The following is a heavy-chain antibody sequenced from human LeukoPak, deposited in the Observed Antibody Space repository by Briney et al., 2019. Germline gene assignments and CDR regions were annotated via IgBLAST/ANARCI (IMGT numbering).Heavy chain of an antibody. CDR3: AKSAVRGVIGSTFDY. CDR1: GFTFSSYG. V-gene: IGHV3-30*18. Sequence: PGGSLRLSCAASGFTFSSYGMHWVRQAPGKGLEWVAVISYDGSNKYYADSVKGRFTISRDNSKNTLYLQMNSLRAEDTAVYYCAKSAVRGVIGSTFDYWGQGTLVTVSS. CDR2: ISYDGSNK. D-gene: IGHD3-10*01. J-gene: IGHJ4*02.